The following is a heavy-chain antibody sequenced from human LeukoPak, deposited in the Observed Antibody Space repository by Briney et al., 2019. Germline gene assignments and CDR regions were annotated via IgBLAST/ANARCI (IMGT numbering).Heavy chain of an antibody. CDR3: ARVHTSSYAADL. CDR2: ISSSSSTI. Sequence: GSLRLSCAASGFTFSTYSIDWVRQAPGKGLEWTSYISSSSSTIDFADSVKGRFTISRDNARNSVYLQMNSLRAEDTAVYYCARVHTSSYAADLWGQGTLVTVSS. CDR1: GFTFSTYS. J-gene: IGHJ5*02. V-gene: IGHV3-48*04. D-gene: IGHD3-22*01.